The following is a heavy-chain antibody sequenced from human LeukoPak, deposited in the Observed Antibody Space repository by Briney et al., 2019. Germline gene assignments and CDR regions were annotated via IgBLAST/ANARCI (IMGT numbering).Heavy chain of an antibody. CDR2: IYYSGST. CDR3: ARQSDFWSGYPYYYYYMDV. Sequence: SDTLSLTCTVSGGSISISSYYWGWIRQPPGKGLEWIGSIYYSGSTYYNPSLKSSVTISVDTSKNQFSLKLSSVTAAHTAVYYCARQSDFWSGYPYYYYYMDVWGKGTTVTVS. J-gene: IGHJ6*03. V-gene: IGHV4-39*01. CDR1: GGSISISSYY. D-gene: IGHD3-3*01.